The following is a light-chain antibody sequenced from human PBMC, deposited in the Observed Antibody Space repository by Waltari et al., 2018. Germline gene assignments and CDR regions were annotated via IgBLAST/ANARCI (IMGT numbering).Light chain of an antibody. Sequence: QSVLTQPPSASGTPGQRVTISCSGRSSNIGSNTVNWHQQLPGTAPKLRIYRNNQRPSGVPDRFSGSKSGTSASLAISGLHSEDEADYYCATWDDRLKGWVFGGGTKLTVL. CDR3: ATWDDRLKGWV. J-gene: IGLJ3*02. CDR1: SSNIGSNT. V-gene: IGLV1-44*01. CDR2: RNN.